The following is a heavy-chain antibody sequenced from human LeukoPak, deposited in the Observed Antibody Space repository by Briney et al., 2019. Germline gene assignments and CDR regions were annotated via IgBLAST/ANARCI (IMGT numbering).Heavy chain of an antibody. CDR3: ATDRAFNSGSYPIGGAFDF. J-gene: IGHJ3*01. CDR2: FDPEDGET. CDR1: GYTLTELS. V-gene: IGHV1-24*01. Sequence: GASVKVSCKVSGYTLTELSMHWVRQAPGKGLEWMGGFDPEDGETIYAQKFQGRVTMTEDTSTDTAYMELSSLRSEDTAVYYCATDRAFNSGSYPIGGAFDFWGQGTMVTVSS. D-gene: IGHD1-26*01.